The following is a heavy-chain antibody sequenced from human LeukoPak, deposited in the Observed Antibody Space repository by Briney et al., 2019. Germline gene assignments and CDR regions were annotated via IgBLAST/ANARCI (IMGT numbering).Heavy chain of an antibody. D-gene: IGHD3-22*01. J-gene: IGHJ6*03. CDR1: GGPISSSNYF. CDR2: FYCSGST. Sequence: SETLSLTCTVSGGPISSSNYFWGWIRQPPGKGLEWIGSFYCSGSTYYNPSLKSRVTISVDTSNNHFSLKLSSVTAADTAVYYCARQSADHYDSSAYVYYMDVWGKGTTVTISS. CDR3: ARQSADHYDSSAYVYYMDV. V-gene: IGHV4-39*01.